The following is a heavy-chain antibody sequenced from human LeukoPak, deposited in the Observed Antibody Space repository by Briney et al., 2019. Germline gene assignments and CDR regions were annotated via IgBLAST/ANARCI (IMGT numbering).Heavy chain of an antibody. Sequence: SETLSLTCTVSGGSIGFYYWSWIRQPPGKGLEWIGYIYYSGSTNYNPSLKSRATISVDTSKNQFSLKLSSVTAADTAVYYCARGLGGYGNFQHWGQGTLVTVSS. CDR3: ARGLGGYGNFQH. J-gene: IGHJ1*01. D-gene: IGHD5-12*01. CDR1: GGSIGFYY. CDR2: IYYSGST. V-gene: IGHV4-59*01.